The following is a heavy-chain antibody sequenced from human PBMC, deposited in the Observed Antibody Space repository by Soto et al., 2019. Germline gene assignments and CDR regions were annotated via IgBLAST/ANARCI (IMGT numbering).Heavy chain of an antibody. V-gene: IGHV4-59*01. J-gene: IGHJ3*02. CDR1: GCSISSYY. CDR2: IYYSGST. D-gene: IGHD2-21*02. Sequence: SETLSLTCTVSGCSISSYYWSWIRQPPGKGLEWIGYIYYSGSTNYNPSLKSRVTISVDTSKNQFSLKLSSVTAADTAVYYCARVRRELYCGGDRYSKDDAFDIWGQGTMGT. CDR3: ARVRRELYCGGDRYSKDDAFDI.